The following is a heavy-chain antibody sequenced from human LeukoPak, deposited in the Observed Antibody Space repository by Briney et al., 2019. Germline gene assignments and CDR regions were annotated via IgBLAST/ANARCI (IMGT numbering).Heavy chain of an antibody. V-gene: IGHV1-2*02. Sequence: ASVKVSCSASGYTFTGYYIHWVRQAPGPGLEWMGWINANSGGTDYAQKFQDTVTMTRDTSITTAYMELSRLRSDDTAVYYCARGVPDSASIGDYWGQGTLVTVSS. D-gene: IGHD2-21*01. J-gene: IGHJ4*02. CDR3: ARGVPDSASIGDY. CDR2: INANSGGT. CDR1: GYTFTGYY.